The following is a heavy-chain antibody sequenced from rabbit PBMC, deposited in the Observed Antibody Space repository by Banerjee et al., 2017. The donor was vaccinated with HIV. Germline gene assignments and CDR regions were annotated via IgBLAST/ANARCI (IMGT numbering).Heavy chain of an antibody. Sequence: QQQLEESGGGLVKPGGTLTLTCKASGISFSSSYWICWVRQAPGKGLEWIACIYAGSSGSTWYASWAKGRFTISKTSSTTVTLQMTSLTAADTATYFCARDPYGSGSGVYGYDLWGQGTLVTVS. D-gene: IGHD1-1*01. CDR3: ARDPYGSGSGVYGYDL. V-gene: IGHV1S45*01. CDR2: IYAGSSGST. CDR1: GISFSSSYW. J-gene: IGHJ3*01.